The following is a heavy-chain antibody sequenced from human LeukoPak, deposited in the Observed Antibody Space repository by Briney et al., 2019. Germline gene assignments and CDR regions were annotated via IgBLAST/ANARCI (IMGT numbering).Heavy chain of an antibody. V-gene: IGHV3-7*01. Sequence: GGSLRLSCAASGFTFSSYWMSWVRQAPGKGLEWVANIKRDGSEKYYVDSVKGRFTISRDNAKNSLYLQMNSLRAEDTAVYYCAFPGVVLDDAFDIWGQGTMVTVSS. CDR2: IKRDGSEK. CDR3: AFPGVVLDDAFDI. J-gene: IGHJ3*02. D-gene: IGHD6-6*01. CDR1: GFTFSSYW.